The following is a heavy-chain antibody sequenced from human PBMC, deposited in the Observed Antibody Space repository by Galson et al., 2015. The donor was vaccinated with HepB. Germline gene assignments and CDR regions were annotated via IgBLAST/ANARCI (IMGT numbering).Heavy chain of an antibody. V-gene: IGHV4-59*08. CDR2: IYHTGST. Sequence: SETLSLTCAVYGGSFTGYFWSWVRQPPGKGLEWIGYIYHTGSTNYNPSLRSRVTISVDTSKNQFSLSLTSVTAADTAFYYCARRGNARYGFDYWGQGTLVTVS. CDR3: ARRGNARYGFDY. CDR1: GGSFTGYF. D-gene: IGHD4-17*01. J-gene: IGHJ4*02.